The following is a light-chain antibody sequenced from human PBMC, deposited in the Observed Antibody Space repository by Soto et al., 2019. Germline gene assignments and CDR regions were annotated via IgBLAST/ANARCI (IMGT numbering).Light chain of an antibody. CDR3: SSYTSSKTYV. CDR1: SSDVGDYNF. Sequence: QSALTQPASVSGSPGQSITISCTGTSSDVGDYNFVSWYQQHPGKAPKLMIYEVSNRPSGVSNRFSGSKSDNTASLTISGLQAEDEADYFCSSYTSSKTYVFGTGTKVTVL. CDR2: EVS. J-gene: IGLJ1*01. V-gene: IGLV2-14*01.